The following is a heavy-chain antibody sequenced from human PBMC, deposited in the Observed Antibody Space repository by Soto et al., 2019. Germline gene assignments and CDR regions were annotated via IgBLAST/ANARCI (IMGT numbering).Heavy chain of an antibody. CDR2: INPDNGGT. CDR3: ARYISGTFPALQH. CDR1: GYTFSDYY. V-gene: IGHV1-2*02. J-gene: IGHJ1*01. D-gene: IGHD1-7*01. Sequence: ASVKVSCKASGYTFSDYYMHWVRQALGQGLEWMGWINPDNGGTKYAQNFQGRVTMTSDTSISTAYMDLTRLRSDDTAVYYCARYISGTFPALQHWGQGTLVTVSS.